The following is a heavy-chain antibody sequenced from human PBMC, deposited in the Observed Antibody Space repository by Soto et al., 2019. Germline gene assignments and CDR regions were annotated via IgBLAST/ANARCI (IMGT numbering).Heavy chain of an antibody. J-gene: IGHJ6*03. Sequence: ASVKVSCKTSGYTFNKYPIHWVRQAPGQGLEWMGWINPANGDTGFSQKFQDRVTITEDTSASTAYMELSSLRSEDTAVYYCATGTYYGDYTGKYYYYYYMDVWGKGTTVTVSS. CDR1: GYTFNKYP. CDR3: ATGTYYGDYTGKYYYYYYMDV. CDR2: INPANGDT. V-gene: IGHV1-3*01. D-gene: IGHD4-17*01.